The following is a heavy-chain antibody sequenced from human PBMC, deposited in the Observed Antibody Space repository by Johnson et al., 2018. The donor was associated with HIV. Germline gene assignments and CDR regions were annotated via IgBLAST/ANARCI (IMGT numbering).Heavy chain of an antibody. J-gene: IGHJ3*02. CDR1: GFSFDDYG. Sequence: QVQLVESGGGVVRPGGSLRLSCAASGFSFDDYGMSWVRQAPGQGLEWVALISFDGRHKYYADSLKGRFTISRDNSKNTLYLQMNSLRAEDTAVYYCAKDGHSYGRGPDAFDIWGQGTMVTVS. CDR2: ISFDGRHK. CDR3: AKDGHSYGRGPDAFDI. V-gene: IGHV3-30*18. D-gene: IGHD5-18*01.